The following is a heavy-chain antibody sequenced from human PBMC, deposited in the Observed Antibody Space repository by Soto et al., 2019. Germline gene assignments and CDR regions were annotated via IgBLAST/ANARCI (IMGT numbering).Heavy chain of an antibody. CDR1: GGSINSGRSS. V-gene: IGHV4-30-2*06. J-gene: IGHJ5*02. CDR2: IYHSGST. D-gene: IGHD1-1*01. CDR3: VRESTTPGPNWFDT. Sequence: SETLSLTCSVSGGSINSGRSSWNWIRQSPGKGLEWIAYIYHSGSTYYNPSLKSRVTISVDRSENQFSLKLTSVTAADTAVYYCVRESTTPGPNWFDTWGPGILVTVSS.